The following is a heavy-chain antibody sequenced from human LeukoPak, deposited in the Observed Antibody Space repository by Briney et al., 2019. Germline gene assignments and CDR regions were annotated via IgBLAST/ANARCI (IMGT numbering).Heavy chain of an antibody. V-gene: IGHV1-18*01. CDR3: LTYYYDSGGYYYEDY. CDR2: ISAYNGDT. J-gene: IGHJ4*02. Sequence: GASVKVSCKASGYTFTSYGISWVRQAPGQGLEWMGWISAYNGDTNYAQKLQGRVTMTTDTSTSTAYMELRSLRSDDTAVYYCLTYYYDSGGYYYEDYWGQGTLVTVSS. D-gene: IGHD3-22*01. CDR1: GYTFTSYG.